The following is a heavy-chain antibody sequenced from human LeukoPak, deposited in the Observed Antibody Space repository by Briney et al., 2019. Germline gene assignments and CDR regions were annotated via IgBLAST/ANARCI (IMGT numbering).Heavy chain of an antibody. D-gene: IGHD4-23*01. CDR2: MNPNSGNT. CDR3: ARCYGGNSAHWYFDL. Sequence: ASVKVSCKASGYTFTRYDINWVRQATGQGLEWMGWMNPNSGNTGYAQKFQGRVTMTRNTSISTAYMELSSLRSEDTAVYYCARCYGGNSAHWYFDLWGRGTLVTVSS. CDR1: GYTFTRYD. V-gene: IGHV1-8*01. J-gene: IGHJ2*01.